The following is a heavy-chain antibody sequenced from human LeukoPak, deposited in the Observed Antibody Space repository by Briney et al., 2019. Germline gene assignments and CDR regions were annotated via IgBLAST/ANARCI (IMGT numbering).Heavy chain of an antibody. CDR2: IYYSGST. J-gene: IGHJ5*02. V-gene: IGHV4-39*01. Sequence: SETLSLTCTVSGGSISSSSYYWGWIRQPPGKGLEWIGSIYYSGSTYYNPSLKSRVTISVDTSKNQFSLKLSSVTAADTAVYYRARAGGTNIVVVPANNWFDPWGQGTLVTVSS. CDR1: GGSISSSSYY. CDR3: ARAGGTNIVVVPANNWFDP. D-gene: IGHD2-2*01.